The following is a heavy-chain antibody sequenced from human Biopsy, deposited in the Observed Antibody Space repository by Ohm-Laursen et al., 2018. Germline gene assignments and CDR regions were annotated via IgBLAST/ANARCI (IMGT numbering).Heavy chain of an antibody. Sequence: TLSLTCAVYGGSFSGSYWTWIRQPPGQGLEWLGEMNHSGRTNHNPSLKIRVTITMDTSKTQFSLKLTPLTAAETAVYYCARWEVGYSANDLRFDYGGQGTLVTVSS. D-gene: IGHD5-12*01. J-gene: IGHJ4*02. CDR1: GGSFSGSY. CDR2: MNHSGRT. CDR3: ARWEVGYSANDLRFDY. V-gene: IGHV4-34*01.